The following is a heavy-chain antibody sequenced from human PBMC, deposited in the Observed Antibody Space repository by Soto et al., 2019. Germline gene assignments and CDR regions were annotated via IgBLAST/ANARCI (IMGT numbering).Heavy chain of an antibody. V-gene: IGHV4-34*01. CDR3: ARRRGPYSSGWYVTGYYYYGMAV. CDR1: GGSFSGYY. D-gene: IGHD6-19*01. J-gene: IGHJ6*02. Sequence: SETLSLTCAVYGGSFSGYYWSWIRQPPGKGLEWIGEINHSGSTNYNPSLKSRVTISVDTSKNQFSLKLSSVTAADTAVYYCARRRGPYSSGWYVTGYYYYGMAVWGQGTTVTVSS. CDR2: INHSGST.